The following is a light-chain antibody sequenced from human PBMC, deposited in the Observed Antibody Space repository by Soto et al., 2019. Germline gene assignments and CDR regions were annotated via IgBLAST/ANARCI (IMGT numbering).Light chain of an antibody. J-gene: IGKJ2*01. Sequence: EIVMTQSPATLSVSPGERATLSCRASQSVSSYLAWYQQKPGLAPRLLIYDASTRATGIPARFSGSGSGTEFTLTISSLQSEDFAVYYCQHYNDWPPKQYTFGQGTKLEIK. V-gene: IGKV3-15*01. CDR2: DAS. CDR1: QSVSSY. CDR3: QHYNDWPPKQYT.